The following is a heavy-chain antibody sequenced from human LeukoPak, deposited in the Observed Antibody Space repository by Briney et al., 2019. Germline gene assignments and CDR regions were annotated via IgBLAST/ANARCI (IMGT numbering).Heavy chain of an antibody. D-gene: IGHD6-6*01. Sequence: GSLRLSCTASGFTFSDYWMTWVRQAPGKGPEWVANIKQDGSQRYYVDSVRGRFIISRDNAKNSLFLQMNGLRAEDTAVYYCARRGGSSSRRSPIDYWGQGTLVTVSS. V-gene: IGHV3-7*01. J-gene: IGHJ4*02. CDR3: ARRGGSSSRRSPIDY. CDR2: IKQDGSQR. CDR1: GFTFSDYW.